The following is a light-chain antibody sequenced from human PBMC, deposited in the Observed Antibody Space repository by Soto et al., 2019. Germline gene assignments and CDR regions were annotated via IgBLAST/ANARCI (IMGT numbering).Light chain of an antibody. CDR3: HQYATSPQT. CDR1: QSVPKNY. Sequence: EIVLTQSPGTLSLSPGERATLSCRASQSVPKNYLAWYQHKPGQAPRLLIHGPSSRATGIPDRFSGSGSGIDFTLSISRLEPEDFAVYYCHQYATSPQTFGQGTKVEIK. V-gene: IGKV3-20*01. J-gene: IGKJ1*01. CDR2: GPS.